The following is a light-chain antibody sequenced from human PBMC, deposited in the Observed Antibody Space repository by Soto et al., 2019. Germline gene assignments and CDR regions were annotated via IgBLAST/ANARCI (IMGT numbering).Light chain of an antibody. CDR3: QQYNEWPET. V-gene: IGKV3-15*01. CDR2: GAS. J-gene: IGKJ1*01. Sequence: EIVMTQSPATLSVSPGERATLSCRASHNVRSSLAWYQQKAGQAPRLLIHGASTRATGIPGRFSGSGSGTEFTLIISSLRSEDFAVYYCQQYNEWPETFGHGTRVEIK. CDR1: HNVRSS.